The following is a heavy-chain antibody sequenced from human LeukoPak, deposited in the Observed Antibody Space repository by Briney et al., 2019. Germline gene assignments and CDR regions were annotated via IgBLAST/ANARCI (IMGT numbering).Heavy chain of an antibody. CDR2: INHSGST. CDR3: ARGRGVVVPRGMDV. D-gene: IGHD2-2*01. CDR1: GGSFSGYY. V-gene: IGHV4-34*01. J-gene: IGHJ6*02. Sequence: SETLSLTCAVYGGSFSGYYWSWIRQPPGKGLEWIGEINHSGSTNYNPSLKSQVTISVDTSKNQFSLKLSSVTAADTAVYYCARGRGVVVPRGMDVWGQGTTVTVSS.